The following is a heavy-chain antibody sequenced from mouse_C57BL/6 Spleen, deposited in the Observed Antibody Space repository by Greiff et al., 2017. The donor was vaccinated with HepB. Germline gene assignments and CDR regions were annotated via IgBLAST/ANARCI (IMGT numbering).Heavy chain of an antibody. D-gene: IGHD1-1*01. Sequence: QVQLKESGPELVKPGASVKISCKASGYAFSSSWMNWVKQRPGKGLEWIGRIYPGDGDTNYNGKFKGKATLTADKSSSTAYMQLSSLTSEDSAVYFCARFITTVVASPLFDYWGQGTTLTVSS. CDR2: IYPGDGDT. CDR1: GYAFSSSW. J-gene: IGHJ2*01. CDR3: ARFITTVVASPLFDY. V-gene: IGHV1-82*01.